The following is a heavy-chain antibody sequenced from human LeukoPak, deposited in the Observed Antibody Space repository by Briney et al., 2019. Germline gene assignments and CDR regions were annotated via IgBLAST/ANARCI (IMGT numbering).Heavy chain of an antibody. V-gene: IGHV1-69*04. CDR3: ARLDPLEVMAGYSSSWFDP. Sequence: ASVKVSCKASGGTFSSYAISWVRQAPGQGLEWMGRIIPILGIANYAQKFQGRVTITADKSTSTAYMELSSLRSEDTAVYYCARLDPLEVMAGYSSSWFDPWGQGALVTVSS. D-gene: IGHD6-19*01. J-gene: IGHJ5*02. CDR1: GGTFSSYA. CDR2: IIPILGIA.